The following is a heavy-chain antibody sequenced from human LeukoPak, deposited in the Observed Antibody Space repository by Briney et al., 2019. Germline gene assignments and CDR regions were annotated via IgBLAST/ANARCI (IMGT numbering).Heavy chain of an antibody. Sequence: PGGSLGLSCAASGFTFSSYEMNWVRQAPGKGLEWVSYISSSGSTIYYADSVKGRFTISRDNAKNSLYLQMNSLRAEDTAVYYCARARVQLERRSHYYYMDVWGKGTTVTISS. CDR3: ARARVQLERRSHYYYMDV. V-gene: IGHV3-48*03. CDR2: ISSSGSTI. J-gene: IGHJ6*03. CDR1: GFTFSSYE. D-gene: IGHD1-1*01.